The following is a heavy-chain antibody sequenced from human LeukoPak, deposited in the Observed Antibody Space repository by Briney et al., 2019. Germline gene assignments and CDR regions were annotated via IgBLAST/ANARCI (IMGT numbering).Heavy chain of an antibody. CDR3: AKDRRGSGNSDYFDY. CDR1: GFTFSTYA. D-gene: IGHD1-7*01. Sequence: QPGGSLRLSCEASGFTFSTYAVSWVRQAPGKGLEWVSTISGSGAGTYYADSVKGRFTISRDNSKNTLYLQMNSLRAEDTAVYYCAKDRRGSGNSDYFDYWGQGALVTVSS. V-gene: IGHV3-23*01. J-gene: IGHJ4*02. CDR2: ISGSGAGT.